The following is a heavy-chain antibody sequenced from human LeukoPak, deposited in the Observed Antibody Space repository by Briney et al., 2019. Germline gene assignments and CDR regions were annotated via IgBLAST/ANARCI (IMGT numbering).Heavy chain of an antibody. D-gene: IGHD4-17*01. J-gene: IGHJ3*02. CDR3: ARDPGDYGDYNGAFDI. Sequence: GGSLRLSCAASGFIFSTYSMNWVRQAPGKGLEYVSSISTSSIYIYYAGSVKGRFTISRDNAKNSPYLQMNSLRAEDTAVYYCARDPGDYGDYNGAFDIWGQGTMVTVSS. V-gene: IGHV3-21*01. CDR2: ISTSSIYI. CDR1: GFIFSTYS.